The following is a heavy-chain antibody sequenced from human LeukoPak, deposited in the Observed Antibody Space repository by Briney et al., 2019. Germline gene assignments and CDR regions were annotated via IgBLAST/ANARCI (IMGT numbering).Heavy chain of an antibody. V-gene: IGHV4-59*12. CDR1: GGSISSYY. D-gene: IGHD3-16*01. CDR2: IYYSGST. Sequence: PSETLSLTCTVSGGSISSYYWSWIRQPPGKGLEWIGYIYYSGSTSYNPSLKSRVTISVDTSKNQFSLKLSSVTAADTAVYYCARGRSLGYWGQGTLVTVSS. CDR3: ARGRSLGY. J-gene: IGHJ4*02.